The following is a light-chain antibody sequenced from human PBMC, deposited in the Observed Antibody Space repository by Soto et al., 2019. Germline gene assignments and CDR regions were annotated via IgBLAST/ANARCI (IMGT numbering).Light chain of an antibody. Sequence: EILMTQTAATLSVSPGERATLSCRAGQSVGSNLAWYQQKPGQAPRLLIYDASTRATGIPVRFSGSGSGTDFTLTINSLQPEDFAVYYCQQYNNWPLTFGGGTKVEIK. V-gene: IGKV3-15*01. J-gene: IGKJ4*01. CDR1: QSVGSN. CDR3: QQYNNWPLT. CDR2: DAS.